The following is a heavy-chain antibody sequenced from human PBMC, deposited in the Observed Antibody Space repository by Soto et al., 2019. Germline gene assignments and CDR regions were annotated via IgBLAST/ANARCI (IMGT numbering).Heavy chain of an antibody. V-gene: IGHV3-30-3*01. Sequence: GGSLRLSCAASGFTFSIYAMHWVRQAPGKGLEWVAAISYDGSNKYYADSVKGRFTISRDNSKNTLYLQMTSLRAEDTAVYYCARDGYYDFWSGYYPDYWGQGTLVTVSS. CDR3: ARDGYYDFWSGYYPDY. J-gene: IGHJ4*02. D-gene: IGHD3-3*01. CDR1: GFTFSIYA. CDR2: ISYDGSNK.